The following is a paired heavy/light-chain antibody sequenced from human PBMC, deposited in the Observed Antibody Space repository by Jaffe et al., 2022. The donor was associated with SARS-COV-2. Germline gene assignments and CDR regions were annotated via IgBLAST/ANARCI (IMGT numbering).Light chain of an antibody. CDR1: QDISNY. V-gene: IGKV1-33*01. Sequence: DIQMTQSPPSLSASVGDRVTISCQASQDISNYLNWYQQKPGKAPKLLIYDASNLEPGVPSRFSGSGSGTDFTFAISSLQPEDLATYYCQQYDSVPPTFGPGTKVDIK. J-gene: IGKJ3*01. CDR2: DAS. CDR3: QQYDSVPPT.
Heavy chain of an antibody. V-gene: IGHV3-7*03. D-gene: IGHD3-10*01. CDR1: GFTFRNYW. J-gene: IGHJ4*02. CDR3: ARGRGAHRH. CDR2: IKQDGDEK. Sequence: EVQLVESGGGLVQPGGSLRLSCAASGFTFRNYWMAWVRQAPGKGLQWVANIKQDGDEKNYVDSVRGQFTISRDDAKNSLYLQMDSLRVEDTAVYYCARGRGAHRHWGQGTLVTVSS.